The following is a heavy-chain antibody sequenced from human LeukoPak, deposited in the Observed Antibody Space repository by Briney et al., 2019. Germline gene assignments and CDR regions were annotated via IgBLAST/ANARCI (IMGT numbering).Heavy chain of an antibody. Sequence: GGSLRLSCAASGFDFSSNWMHWVRHAPGQGLVWVSRIKGDGISTNYADSMKGRFTISRDIAKNTLYLQMNSLRAEDTGVYYCAKDHYWSIDYWGRGTLVTVSS. V-gene: IGHV3-74*01. CDR3: AKDHYWSIDY. J-gene: IGHJ4*02. CDR1: GFDFSSNW. D-gene: IGHD3-3*01. CDR2: IKGDGIST.